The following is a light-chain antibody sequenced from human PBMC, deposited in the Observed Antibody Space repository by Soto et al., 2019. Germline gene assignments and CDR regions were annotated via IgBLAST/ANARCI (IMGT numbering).Light chain of an antibody. CDR3: QQYNDSFQYN. J-gene: IGKJ2*01. V-gene: IGKV1-5*03. CDR1: QSISSW. Sequence: DIQISHSPSTLSASVGDRVTITFRSGQSISSWLAWYQQKPGTAPKLLIYEASTLESGVPSRFSGIRSGTEFTLTVSSLQPDDFATYYCQQYNDSFQYNFGQGTKVDI. CDR2: EAS.